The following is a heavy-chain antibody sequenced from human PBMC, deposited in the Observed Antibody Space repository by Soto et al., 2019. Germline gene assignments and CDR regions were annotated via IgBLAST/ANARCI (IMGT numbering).Heavy chain of an antibody. V-gene: IGHV4-4*07. CDR2: IYTSGST. Sequence: QVQLQESGPGLVKPSETLSLTRTVSGDSMSSYYWSWIRQPPGKGLEWIGRIYTSGSTNYNPSLKSRVTMSVDTSKNQFSLKLTSVTAADTAVYYCARDLGRGYSYGFGAYGMDVWGQGTTVTVSS. CDR3: ARDLGRGYSYGFGAYGMDV. CDR1: GDSMSSYY. J-gene: IGHJ6*02. D-gene: IGHD5-18*01.